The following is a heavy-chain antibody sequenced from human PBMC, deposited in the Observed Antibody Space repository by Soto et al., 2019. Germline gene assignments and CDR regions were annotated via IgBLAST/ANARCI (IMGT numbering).Heavy chain of an antibody. CDR1: GGSFSGYY. CDR3: ARSRNYDGSRSYIYY. V-gene: IGHV4-34*01. CDR2: INHSGST. J-gene: IGHJ4*02. Sequence: SETLPFTCAVYGGSFSGYYWSWIRQPPGKGLEWIGEINHSGSTNYNPSLKSRVTISVDTSKNQFSLKLSSVTAADTAVYYCARSRNYDGSRSYIYYWGQGTLVTVSS. D-gene: IGHD3-10*01.